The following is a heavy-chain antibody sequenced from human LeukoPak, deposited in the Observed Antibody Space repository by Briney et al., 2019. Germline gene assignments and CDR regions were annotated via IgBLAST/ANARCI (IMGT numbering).Heavy chain of an antibody. J-gene: IGHJ4*02. Sequence: GGSLRLSCAASGFTFSSYEMNWVRQAPGKGLEWVSYISSSGSTIYYADSVKGRFTISRDNAKNSLYLQMNSLRAEDTALYYCARDPARYYDGSDYHQFDFWGQGTLVTVSS. D-gene: IGHD3-22*01. CDR1: GFTFSSYE. CDR2: ISSSGSTI. CDR3: ARDPARYYDGSDYHQFDF. V-gene: IGHV3-48*03.